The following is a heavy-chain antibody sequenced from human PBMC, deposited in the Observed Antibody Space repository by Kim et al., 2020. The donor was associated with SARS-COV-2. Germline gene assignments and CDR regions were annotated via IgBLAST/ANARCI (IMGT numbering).Heavy chain of an antibody. CDR3: ARVGLGDYSSYYYYYMDV. Sequence: GGSLRLSCAASGFTFSDYYMSWIRQAPGKGLEWVSYISSSGSTIYYADSVKGRFTISRDNAKNSLYLQMNSLRAEDTAVYYCARVGLGDYSSYYYYYMDVWGKGTTVTVSS. CDR1: GFTFSDYY. D-gene: IGHD4-17*01. V-gene: IGHV3-11*01. J-gene: IGHJ6*03. CDR2: ISSSGSTI.